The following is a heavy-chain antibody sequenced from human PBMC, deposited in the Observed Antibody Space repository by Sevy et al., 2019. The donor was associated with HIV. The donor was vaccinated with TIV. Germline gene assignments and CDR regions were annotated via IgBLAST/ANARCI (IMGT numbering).Heavy chain of an antibody. V-gene: IGHV3-23*01. CDR1: GFTLSSYA. D-gene: IGHD3-22*01. CDR2: ISGSGGST. CDR3: AKDLYYDSSGYYS. J-gene: IGHJ4*02. Sequence: GGSLRLSCAASGFTLSSYAMSWVRQAPGKGLEWVSAISGSGGSTYYAYSVKGRFTISRDNSKNTLYLQMNSLRAEDTAVYYCAKDLYYDSSGYYSWGQGTLVTVSS.